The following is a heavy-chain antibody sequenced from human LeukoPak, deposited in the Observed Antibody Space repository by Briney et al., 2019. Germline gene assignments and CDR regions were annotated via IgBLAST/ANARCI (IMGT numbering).Heavy chain of an antibody. CDR2: ISTYNGDT. J-gene: IGHJ4*02. CDR3: ARDPSNSSGWYIFFDF. D-gene: IGHD6-19*01. Sequence: GASVKVSCTASGYTFTSYGITWVRQAPGQGLEWMGWISTYNGDTKYAQKLQGRVTMTRDTSTNTAYMELRSLRSDDTAVYYCARDPSNSSGWYIFFDFWGQGTLVAVSS. V-gene: IGHV1-18*01. CDR1: GYTFTSYG.